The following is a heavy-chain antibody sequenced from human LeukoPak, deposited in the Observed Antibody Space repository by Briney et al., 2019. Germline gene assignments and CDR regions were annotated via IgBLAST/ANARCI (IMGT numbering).Heavy chain of an antibody. CDR2: INPNSGGT. CDR3: ARDCSSTNYQGAFDI. Sequence: ASVKVSCKASGYTFTGYYMHWVRQAPGQGLEWMGWINPNSGGTNYAQKFQGRVTMTRDTSISTAYMELSRLRSDDTAVYYGARDCSSTNYQGAFDIWGQGTMVTVSS. J-gene: IGHJ3*02. D-gene: IGHD2-2*01. CDR1: GYTFTGYY. V-gene: IGHV1-2*02.